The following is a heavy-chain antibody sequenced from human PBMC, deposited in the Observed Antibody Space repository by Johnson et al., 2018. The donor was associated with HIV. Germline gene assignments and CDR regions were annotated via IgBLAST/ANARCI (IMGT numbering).Heavy chain of an antibody. CDR1: GFTVSSNY. CDR3: AREAGTAFDI. V-gene: IGHV3-66*01. Sequence: VQLVESGGGLVQPGGSLRLSCEASGFTVSSNYMNWVRQAPGKGLEWVSVIYSGGSTYYADSVKGRFTISRDNYKNTLYLQMNSLRAEDTAVYYCAREAGTAFDIWGQGTMVTVSS. J-gene: IGHJ3*02. CDR2: IYSGGST.